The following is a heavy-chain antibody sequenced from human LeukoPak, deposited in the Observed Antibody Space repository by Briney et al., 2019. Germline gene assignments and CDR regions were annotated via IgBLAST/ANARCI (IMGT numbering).Heavy chain of an antibody. CDR3: ASSARVDFWSGYLGY. D-gene: IGHD3-3*01. CDR1: GFTFSSYW. V-gene: IGHV3-74*01. Sequence: PGGSLRLSCAASGFTFSSYWMHWVRQAPGKGLVWVSRINSDGSSTSYADSVKGRFTISRDNAKNTLYLQMNSLRAEDTAVYYCASSARVDFWSGYLGYWGQGTLVTVSS. J-gene: IGHJ4*02. CDR2: INSDGSST.